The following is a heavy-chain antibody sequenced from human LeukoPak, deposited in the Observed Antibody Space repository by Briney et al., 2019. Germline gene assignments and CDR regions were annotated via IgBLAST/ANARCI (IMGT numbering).Heavy chain of an antibody. D-gene: IGHD4-17*01. V-gene: IGHV4-30-2*01. CDR2: MYHDGTT. Sequence: NPSETLSLTCIVSGGSIRSGGYFWRWIRQPRGKGLEWIGYMYHDGTTYYNPSLKSRVTISVDRSKNQFSLKLTSVTAADTAVYYCASSSTVTTTYTEYWGQGTLVTVSS. CDR1: GGSIRSGGYF. J-gene: IGHJ4*02. CDR3: ASSSTVTTTYTEY.